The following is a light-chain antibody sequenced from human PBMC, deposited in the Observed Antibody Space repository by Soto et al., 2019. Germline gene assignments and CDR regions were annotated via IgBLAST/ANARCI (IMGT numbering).Light chain of an antibody. V-gene: IGKV1-39*01. CDR1: QSIDTY. Sequence: DIQVTQSPSSLSASVGDTVTITCRASQSIDTYLNWYQQKPGKAPNLLIYAASNLQSGVPSRFSGSGFGTYFTLTISSLQPEDFATYYCQQSFTTWLTFGGGTTVQIK. CDR3: QQSFTTWLT. CDR2: AAS. J-gene: IGKJ4*01.